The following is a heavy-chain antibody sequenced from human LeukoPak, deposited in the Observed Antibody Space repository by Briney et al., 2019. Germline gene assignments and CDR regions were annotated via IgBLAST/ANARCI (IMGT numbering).Heavy chain of an antibody. CDR2: IYYSGST. Sequence: SETLSLTCTVSGGSISSGGYYWSWIRQHPGKGLEWIGYIYYSGSTYYNPSLKSRVTISVDTSKNQFSLKLSSVTAADTAVYYCAKAGGSSITSFDYWGQGTLVTVSS. CDR3: AKAGGSSITSFDY. J-gene: IGHJ4*02. D-gene: IGHD2-2*01. V-gene: IGHV4-31*03. CDR1: GGSISSGGYY.